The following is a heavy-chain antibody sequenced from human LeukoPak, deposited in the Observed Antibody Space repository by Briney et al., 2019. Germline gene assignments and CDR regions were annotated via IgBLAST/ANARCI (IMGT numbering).Heavy chain of an antibody. Sequence: SETLSLTCTVSGGSISSYYWSWIRQPPGKGLEWIGYIYYSGSTNYNPSLKSRVTISVDTSKNQFSLKLSSVTAADTAVYYCARDTDGDYVYWGQGALVTVSS. CDR3: ARDTDGDYVY. D-gene: IGHD4-17*01. V-gene: IGHV4-59*01. J-gene: IGHJ4*02. CDR2: IYYSGST. CDR1: GGSISSYY.